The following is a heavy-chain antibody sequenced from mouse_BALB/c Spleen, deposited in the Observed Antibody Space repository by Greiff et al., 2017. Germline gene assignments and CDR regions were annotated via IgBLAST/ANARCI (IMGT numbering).Heavy chain of an antibody. J-gene: IGHJ2*01. CDR2: ISSGGSYT. CDR1: GFTFSSYA. CDR3: TRDSNFDY. Sequence: EVKLVESGGGLVKPGGSLKLSCAASGFTFSSYAMSWVRQTPEKRLEWVATISSGGSYTYYPDSVKGRFTISRDNAKNTLYLQMSSLKSEDTAMYYCTRDSNFDYWGQGTTLTVSS. V-gene: IGHV5-6-4*01.